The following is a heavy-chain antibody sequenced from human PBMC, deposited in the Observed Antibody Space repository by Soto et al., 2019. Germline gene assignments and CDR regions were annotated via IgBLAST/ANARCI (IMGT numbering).Heavy chain of an antibody. Sequence: QLQLQESGPGLVKPSETLSLTCTVSGDSITSNSYFWAWIRQPPGKGLEWIGSIYYSGTTYHNPSLKSRATISVDRSKNQFSLKPSSVTAADTAVYYCARHFSVDYFDYWGQGALVTVSS. CDR2: IYYSGTT. J-gene: IGHJ4*02. CDR1: GDSITSNSYF. V-gene: IGHV4-39*01. CDR3: ARHFSVDYFDY.